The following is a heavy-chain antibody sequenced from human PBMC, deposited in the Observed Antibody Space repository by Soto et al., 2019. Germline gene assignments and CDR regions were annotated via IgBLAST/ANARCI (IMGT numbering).Heavy chain of an antibody. J-gene: IGHJ1*01. CDR3: ARGRWMYYYDSSGPPKYFQH. D-gene: IGHD3-22*01. Sequence: SETLSLTCAVYGGSFSGYYWSWIRQPPGKGLEWIGEINHSGSTNYNPSLKSRVTISVDTSKNQFSLKLSSVTAADTAVYYCARGRWMYYYDSSGPPKYFQHWGQGTLVT. CDR1: GGSFSGYY. CDR2: INHSGST. V-gene: IGHV4-34*01.